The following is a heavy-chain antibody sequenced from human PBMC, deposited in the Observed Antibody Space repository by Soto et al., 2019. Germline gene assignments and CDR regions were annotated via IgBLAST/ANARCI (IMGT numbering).Heavy chain of an antibody. V-gene: IGHV3-33*01. CDR2: IWYDGSNK. Sequence: GGCLRLSCAASGFTFSSYGMHWVRQAPGKGLEWVAVIWYDGSNKYYADSVKGRFTISRDNSKNTLYLQMNSLRAEDTAVYYCARQDIRRSSSYDPLYYYGMDVWGQGTTVTVSS. CDR3: ARQDIRRSSSYDPLYYYGMDV. D-gene: IGHD6-6*01. J-gene: IGHJ6*02. CDR1: GFTFSSYG.